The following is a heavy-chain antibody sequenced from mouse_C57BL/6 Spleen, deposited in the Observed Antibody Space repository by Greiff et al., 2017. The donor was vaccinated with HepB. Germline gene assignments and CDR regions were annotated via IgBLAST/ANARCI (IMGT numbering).Heavy chain of an antibody. CDR1: GYTFTDYE. Sequence: VQLVESGAELVRPGASVTLSCKASGYTFTDYEMHWVKQTPVHGLEWIGAIDPETGGTAYNQKFKGKAILTADKSSSTAYMELRSLTSEDSAVYYCTRWGTSFDYWGQGTTLTVSS. D-gene: IGHD2-14*01. CDR3: TRWGTSFDY. J-gene: IGHJ2*01. V-gene: IGHV1-15*01. CDR2: IDPETGGT.